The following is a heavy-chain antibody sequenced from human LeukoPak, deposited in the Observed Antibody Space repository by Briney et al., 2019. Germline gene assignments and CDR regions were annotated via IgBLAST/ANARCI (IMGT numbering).Heavy chain of an antibody. V-gene: IGHV4-59*01. D-gene: IGHD5-12*01. Sequence: PSETLSLTCTVSGGSFSNYYWSWIRQPPGKRLEYIGYIHYSGTTNYSPSLKSRLTMSVDTPKNQFSLKLRSVTAADTAIYYCARIRFYDGYDTHFDYWGHGTLVTVSS. J-gene: IGHJ4*01. CDR1: GGSFSNYY. CDR2: IHYSGTT. CDR3: ARIRFYDGYDTHFDY.